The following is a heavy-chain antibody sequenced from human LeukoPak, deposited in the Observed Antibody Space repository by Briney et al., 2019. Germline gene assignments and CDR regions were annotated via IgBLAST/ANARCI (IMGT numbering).Heavy chain of an antibody. CDR3: GRDIRSDGSPADY. CDR2: ISAFSGDT. Sequence: ASVKVSCKTSGYPFVDFGITWVRQAPGQGLEWMGWISAFSGDTNYAQKLQGRVTMTRDTSTSTVYMELRRLRSGDTAVYYCGRDIRSDGSPADYWGQGTLVTVSS. CDR1: GYPFVDFG. V-gene: IGHV1-18*01. D-gene: IGHD2-15*01. J-gene: IGHJ4*02.